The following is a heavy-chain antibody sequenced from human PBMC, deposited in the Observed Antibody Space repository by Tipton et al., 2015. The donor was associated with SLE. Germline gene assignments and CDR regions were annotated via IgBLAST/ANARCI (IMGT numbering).Heavy chain of an antibody. Sequence: SLRLSCEASGFTFGDYPMSWVRQAPGKGLEWVALIRNDGTNKYYGDSVKGRFTISRDNSKNTMYLQMNSLRAEDTAVYYCARGSVAVAGAFDSCGHGTRVTVSS. CDR1: GFTFGDYP. CDR3: ARGSVAVAGAFDS. CDR2: IRNDGTNK. D-gene: IGHD6-19*01. J-gene: IGHJ4*01. V-gene: IGHV3-30*02.